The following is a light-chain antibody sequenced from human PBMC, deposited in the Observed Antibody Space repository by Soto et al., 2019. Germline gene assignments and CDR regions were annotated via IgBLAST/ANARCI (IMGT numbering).Light chain of an antibody. CDR3: QSYDTGLTGHVL. J-gene: IGLJ2*01. Sequence: QSALTQPASVSGSPGQSITISCTGTSSDVGGYNYVSWYQQHPGKAPKLMIYEVSNRPSGVSNRFSGSKSDTSASLAITGLQIDDEADYYCQSYDTGLTGHVLFGGGTKVTVL. CDR2: EVS. CDR1: SSDVGGYNY. V-gene: IGLV2-14*01.